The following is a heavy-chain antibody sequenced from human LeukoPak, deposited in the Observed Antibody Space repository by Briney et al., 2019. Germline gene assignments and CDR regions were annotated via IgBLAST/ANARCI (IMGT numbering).Heavy chain of an antibody. V-gene: IGHV4-34*01. CDR2: INHSGST. J-gene: IGHJ6*03. CDR3: ARGRGVHCSSTSCYNLYYYYYYMDV. CDR1: GGSFSGYY. Sequence: SETLSLTCAVYGGSFSGYYWSWIRQPPGKGLEWIGEINHSGSTNYNPSLKSRVTISVDTSKKQFSLKLSSVTAADTAVYYCARGRGVHCSSTSCYNLYYYYYYMDVWGKGTTVTVSS. D-gene: IGHD2-2*01.